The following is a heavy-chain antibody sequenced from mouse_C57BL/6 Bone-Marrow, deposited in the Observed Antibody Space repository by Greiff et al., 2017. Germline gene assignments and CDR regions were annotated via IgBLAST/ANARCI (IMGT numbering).Heavy chain of an antibody. CDR1: GYTFTSYW. V-gene: IGHV1-50*01. CDR2: IDPSDSYT. Sequence: QVQLQQPGADLVKPGASVKLSCKASGYTFTSYWMQWVKQRPGQGLEWIGEIDPSDSYTNYNQKFKGKATLTVDTSSSTAYMQLSSLTSEDSAVYYCARGYYYGSSHYAIDYWGQGTSVTVSA. CDR3: ARGYYYGSSHYAIDY. J-gene: IGHJ4*01. D-gene: IGHD1-1*01.